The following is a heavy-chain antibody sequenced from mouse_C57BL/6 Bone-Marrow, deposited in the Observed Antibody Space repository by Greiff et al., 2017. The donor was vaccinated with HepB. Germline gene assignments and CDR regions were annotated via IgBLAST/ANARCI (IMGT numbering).Heavy chain of an antibody. CDR3: ARKSAVVGDY. CDR1: GYTFTDYY. Sequence: EVQLQQSGPVLVKPGASVKMSCKASGYTFTDYYMNWVKQSHGKSLEWTGVINPYNGGTSYNQKFKGKATLTVDKSSSTAYMELNSLTSEDSAVYYCARKSAVVGDYWGQGTTLTVSS. J-gene: IGHJ2*01. CDR2: INPYNGGT. V-gene: IGHV1-19*01. D-gene: IGHD1-1*01.